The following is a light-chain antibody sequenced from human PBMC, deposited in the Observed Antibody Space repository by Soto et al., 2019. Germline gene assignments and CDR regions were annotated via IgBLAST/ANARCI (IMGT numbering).Light chain of an antibody. CDR2: DVS. Sequence: QSVLTQAASGSGSPGQSITISCTGTSSDVGGYNYVSWYQQYPGKAPKLMIYDVSNRPSGVSNRFSGSKSGNTASLTISGLQAEDEADYYCSSYTNSNTLVFGSGTKVTVL. CDR3: SSYTNSNTLV. CDR1: SSDVGGYNY. J-gene: IGLJ1*01. V-gene: IGLV2-14*01.